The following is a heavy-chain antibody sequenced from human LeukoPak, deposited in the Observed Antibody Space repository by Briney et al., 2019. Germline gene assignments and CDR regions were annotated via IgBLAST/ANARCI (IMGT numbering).Heavy chain of an antibody. Sequence: SEPLSLTCAVYGGPFSGYYWSWIPQPPGKGLEWIGEINHSGSHNYNPPLKSRVTISVNKSKKQFALKQTSVATADTGVYYCARPRADRSTWYAVDYWGQGTLVTVSS. V-gene: IGHV4-34*01. J-gene: IGHJ4*02. CDR2: INHSGSH. CDR1: GGPFSGYY. CDR3: ARPRADRSTWYAVDY. D-gene: IGHD6-13*01.